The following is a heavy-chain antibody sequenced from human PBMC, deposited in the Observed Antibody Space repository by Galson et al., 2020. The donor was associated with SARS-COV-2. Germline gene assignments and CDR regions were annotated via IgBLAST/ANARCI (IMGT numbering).Heavy chain of an antibody. V-gene: IGHV4-59*08. CDR3: ARGDFSYFDY. J-gene: IGHJ4*02. CDR2: IYYTGTI. Sequence: ASETLSLTCTVSGGPISSYHWSWIRQPPGKGLEWIAYIYYTGTIKYNPSLKSRVTMSLDTSKNQFSLNLSSVTAADTAVYYCARGDFSYFDYCGQGIIVTVSS. CDR1: GGPISSYH.